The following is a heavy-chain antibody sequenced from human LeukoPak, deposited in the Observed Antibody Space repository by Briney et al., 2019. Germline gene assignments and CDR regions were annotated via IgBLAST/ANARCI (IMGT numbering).Heavy chain of an antibody. CDR2: ISSSSSTI. CDR1: GFTFSSYS. J-gene: IGHJ5*02. CDR3: ARGKTSQNIVTRKTYNWFDP. V-gene: IGHV3-48*01. Sequence: PGGSLRLSCAASGFTFSSYSMNWVRQAPGKGLEWASYISSSSSTIYYADSVKGRFTISRDNAKNSLYLQMNSLRAEDTAVYYCARGKTSQNIVTRKTYNWFDPWGQGTLVTVSS. D-gene: IGHD2/OR15-2a*01.